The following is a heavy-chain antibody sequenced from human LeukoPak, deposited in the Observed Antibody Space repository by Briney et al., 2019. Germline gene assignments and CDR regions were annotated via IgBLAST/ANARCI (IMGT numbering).Heavy chain of an antibody. CDR1: GFTFSSYS. V-gene: IGHV3-21*01. CDR3: ARATGIADAFDI. CDR2: ISSSSSYI. J-gene: IGHJ3*02. D-gene: IGHD6-13*01. Sequence: GGSLRLSCAASGFTFSSYSMNWVRQAPGKGLEWVSSISSSSSYIYYADSVKGRFTISRDNAKNSLYLQMNSLRAEDTAVYYCARATGIADAFDIWGQGTMVTVSS.